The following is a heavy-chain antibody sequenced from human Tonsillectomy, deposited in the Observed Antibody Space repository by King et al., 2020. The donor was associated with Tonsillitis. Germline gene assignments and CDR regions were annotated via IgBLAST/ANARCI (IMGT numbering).Heavy chain of an antibody. CDR2: VDKTSTSI. Sequence: LVESGGRLVKPGGSLRLSCAASGFTFSAYTMNWVRQAPGKGLEWVSSVDKTSTSISYADSVKGRFTISRDNAKNYLSLQMKSLSPNDTAVYYCARVRCTGGSCAFDYWGQGTLVTVSS. CDR3: ARVRCTGGSCAFDY. D-gene: IGHD2-8*02. V-gene: IGHV3-21*06. J-gene: IGHJ4*02. CDR1: GFTFSAYT.